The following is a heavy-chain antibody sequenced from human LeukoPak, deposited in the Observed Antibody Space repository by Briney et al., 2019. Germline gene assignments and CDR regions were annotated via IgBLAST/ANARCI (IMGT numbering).Heavy chain of an antibody. V-gene: IGHV4-38-2*01. J-gene: IGHJ4*02. CDR1: GFSISSGYF. D-gene: IGHD2-2*01. Sequence: SETLSLNCAVSGFSISSGYFWAWIRQSPGKGLEWIGSIFHSGITYYNPSLRSRITISVDTSKNQFSLRLSSVTAADTAVYYCARRISTRRGETCSSTSCYFDYWGQGTLVTVSS. CDR3: ARRISTRRGETCSSTSCYFDY. CDR2: IFHSGIT.